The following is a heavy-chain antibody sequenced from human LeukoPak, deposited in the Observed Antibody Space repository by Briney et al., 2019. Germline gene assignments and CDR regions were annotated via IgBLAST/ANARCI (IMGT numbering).Heavy chain of an antibody. J-gene: IGHJ3*02. Sequence: SETLSLTCTVSGGSISSHYWSWIRQPPGKGLEWIGCFYSSGNTNHNPSLKSRVTISVDTSKNQFSLKLSSVTAADTAVYYCASLGYCSGGSCYWSHAFDIWGQGTMVTVSS. V-gene: IGHV4-59*11. D-gene: IGHD2-15*01. CDR2: FYSSGNT. CDR1: GGSISSHY. CDR3: ASLGYCSGGSCYWSHAFDI.